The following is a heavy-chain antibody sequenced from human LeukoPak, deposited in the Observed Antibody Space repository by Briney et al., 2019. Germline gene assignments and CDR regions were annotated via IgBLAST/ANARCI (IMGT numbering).Heavy chain of an antibody. Sequence: SETLSLTCAVYGGSFSGYYWSWIRQPPGKGLEWIGEINHSGSTNYNPSLKSRVTISVDTSKNQFSLKLSSVTAADTAVYYCARGQGKVDTAMVTAWFFDYWGQGTLVTASS. J-gene: IGHJ4*02. CDR2: INHSGST. CDR1: GGSFSGYY. D-gene: IGHD5-18*01. CDR3: ARGQGKVDTAMVTAWFFDY. V-gene: IGHV4-34*01.